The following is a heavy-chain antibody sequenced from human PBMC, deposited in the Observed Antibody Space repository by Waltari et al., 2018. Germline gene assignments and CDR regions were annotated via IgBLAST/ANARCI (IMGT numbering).Heavy chain of an antibody. D-gene: IGHD1-26*01. CDR2: FDHEDGET. CDR1: GYTLTELS. Sequence: QVQLVQSGAEVKKPGASVKVSCKVSGYTLTELSMHWVGQAPGKGLEWMGGFDHEDGETIYEQKFQGRVTMTEDTSTDTAYMELSRLRSEDTAVYYCAGRRGSFLYFDYWGQGTLVTVSS. V-gene: IGHV1-24*01. J-gene: IGHJ4*02. CDR3: AGRRGSFLYFDY.